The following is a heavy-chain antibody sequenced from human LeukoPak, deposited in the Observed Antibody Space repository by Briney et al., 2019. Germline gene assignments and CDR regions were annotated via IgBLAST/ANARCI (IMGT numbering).Heavy chain of an antibody. CDR2: ISSSGSTI. V-gene: IGHV3-48*03. CDR3: ARDADCYIENYYGMDV. CDR1: GFTFSSYE. J-gene: IGHJ6*02. D-gene: IGHD2-21*01. Sequence: GGSLRLSCAASGFTFSSYEMNWVRQAPGKGLEWVSYISSSGSTIYYADSVKGRFTISRDNAKNSLYLQMNSLRAEDTAVYYCARDADCYIENYYGMDVWGQGTTVTVSS.